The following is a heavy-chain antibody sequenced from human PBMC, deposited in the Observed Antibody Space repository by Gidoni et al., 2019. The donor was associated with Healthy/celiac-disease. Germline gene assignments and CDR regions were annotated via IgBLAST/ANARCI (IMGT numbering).Heavy chain of an antibody. CDR2: IVVGSGNT. CDR1: GFTCTSSA. V-gene: IGHV1-58*02. D-gene: IGHD1-26*01. Sequence: QMQLVQSGPEGKKPGTSVKVACQAAGFTCTSSAMQWVRQARGQRLEWIGWIVVGSGNTNYAQKFQERVTITRDMSTSTAYMELSSLRSEDTAVYYCAAAGGATSHYYYGMDVWGQGTTVTVSS. J-gene: IGHJ6*02. CDR3: AAAGGATSHYYYGMDV.